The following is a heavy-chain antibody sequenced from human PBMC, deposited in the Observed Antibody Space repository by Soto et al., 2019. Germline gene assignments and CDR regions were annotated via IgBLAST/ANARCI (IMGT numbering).Heavy chain of an antibody. CDR3: ARELWYYDILIGLDMIDAFDI. D-gene: IGHD3-9*01. J-gene: IGHJ3*02. V-gene: IGHV1-46*01. Sequence: ASVKGSCKASGYTFTSYYMHWVRQAPGQGLEWMGIINPSGGSTSYAQKFQGRVTMTRDTSTSTVYMELSSLRSEDTAVYYCARELWYYDILIGLDMIDAFDIWGQGTMVTVSS. CDR1: GYTFTSYY. CDR2: INPSGGST.